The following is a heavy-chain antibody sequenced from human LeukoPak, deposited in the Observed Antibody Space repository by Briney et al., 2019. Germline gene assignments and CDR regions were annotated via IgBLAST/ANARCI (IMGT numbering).Heavy chain of an antibody. Sequence: PSETLSLTCAAYGGSFSGYYWSWIRQPPGKGLEWIGEINHSGSTNYNPSLKSRVTISVDTSKNQFSLKLSSVTAADTAVYYCARGGRYRYSSSWFFDYWGQGTLVTVSS. CDR3: ARGGRYRYSSSWFFDY. CDR2: INHSGST. CDR1: GGSFSGYY. V-gene: IGHV4-34*01. D-gene: IGHD6-13*01. J-gene: IGHJ4*02.